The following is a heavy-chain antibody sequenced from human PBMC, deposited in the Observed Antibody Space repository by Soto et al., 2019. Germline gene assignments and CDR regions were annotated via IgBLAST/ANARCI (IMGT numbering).Heavy chain of an antibody. CDR3: ARDLWWYLH. Sequence: EVQLLESGGGLVQPGGALRLSCAASGFTFSSHAMSWVRQAPGKGLEWISSISAGSEGAYYADSVKGRFTISRDNSNNTLYLQMNGLRDEDTAVYYCARDLWWYLHWGQGTLVTVSS. V-gene: IGHV3-23*01. J-gene: IGHJ4*02. D-gene: IGHD2-15*01. CDR1: GFTFSSHA. CDR2: ISAGSEGA.